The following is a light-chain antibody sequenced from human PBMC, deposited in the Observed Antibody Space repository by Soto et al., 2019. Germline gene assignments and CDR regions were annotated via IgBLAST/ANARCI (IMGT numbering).Light chain of an antibody. V-gene: IGKV1-5*03. CDR3: QQYNDNWT. J-gene: IGKJ1*01. CDR2: KAS. Sequence: DIQMTQSPSTLSASVGDRVTITCRASQSISSWLAWYQPKPGQAPKLLIYKASTLQCGVPSRFSGSGSGTAFTLAISSLQPDDSATYYCQQYNDNWTFGQGTKVEIK. CDR1: QSISSW.